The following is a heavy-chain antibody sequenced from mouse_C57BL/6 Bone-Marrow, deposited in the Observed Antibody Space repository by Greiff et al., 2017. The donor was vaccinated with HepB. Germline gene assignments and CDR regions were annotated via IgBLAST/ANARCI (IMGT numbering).Heavy chain of an antibody. Sequence: SGAELVRPGTSVKMSCKASGYTFTNYWIGWAKQRPGHGLEWIGDIYPGGGYTNYNEKFKGKATLTADKSSSTAYMQFSSLTSEDSAIYYCARGYGNKTPYWYFDVWGTGTTVTVSS. J-gene: IGHJ1*03. V-gene: IGHV1-63*01. CDR3: ARGYGNKTPYWYFDV. D-gene: IGHD2-1*01. CDR2: IYPGGGYT. CDR1: GYTFTNYW.